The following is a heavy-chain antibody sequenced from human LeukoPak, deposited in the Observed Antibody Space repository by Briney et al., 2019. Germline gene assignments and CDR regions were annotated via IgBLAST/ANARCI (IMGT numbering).Heavy chain of an antibody. J-gene: IGHJ4*02. D-gene: IGHD1-1*01. CDR3: ARAPGYGAAYYFDY. V-gene: IGHV3-30*04. CDR1: GFTFSKFA. Sequence: GGSLRLSCAAAGFTFSKFAMHWVRQAPGKGLEWVAVVSYDGSYKYYADSVKGRFTISRDNSKNPLYLQMNSLRAEDTAVYYCARAPGYGAAYYFDYWGQGTLVTVSS. CDR2: VSYDGSYK.